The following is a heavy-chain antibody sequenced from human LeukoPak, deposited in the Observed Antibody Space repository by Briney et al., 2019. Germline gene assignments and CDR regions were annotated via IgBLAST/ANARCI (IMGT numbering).Heavy chain of an antibody. D-gene: IGHD6-13*01. CDR1: GGSFSGYY. J-gene: IGHJ4*02. V-gene: IGHV4-34*09. Sequence: PSETLSLTCAVYGGSFSGYYWSWIRQPPGKGLEWIGYIYYSGSTYYNPSLKSRVTISVDTSKNQFSLKLSSVTAADTAVYYCARGLAAAAPGGWGQGTLVTVSS. CDR3: ARGLAAAAPGG. CDR2: IYYSGST.